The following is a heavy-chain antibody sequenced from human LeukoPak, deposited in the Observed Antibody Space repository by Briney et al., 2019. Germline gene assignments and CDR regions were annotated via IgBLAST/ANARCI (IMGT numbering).Heavy chain of an antibody. D-gene: IGHD4-17*01. CDR2: INPSGGST. CDR3: ARGAFIYGPTVSTIDY. V-gene: IGHV1-46*01. Sequence: ASVKVSRKASGYTFTSYYMHWVRQAPGQGLEWMGIINPSGGSTSYAQKFQGRVTMTRDTSTSTVYMELSSLRSEDMAVYYCARGAFIYGPTVSTIDYWGQGTLVTVSS. J-gene: IGHJ4*02. CDR1: GYTFTSYY.